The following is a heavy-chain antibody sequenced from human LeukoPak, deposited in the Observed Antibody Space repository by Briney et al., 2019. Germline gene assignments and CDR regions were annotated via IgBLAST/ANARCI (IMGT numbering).Heavy chain of an antibody. CDR1: GGSISSGSYY. CDR2: IYTSGST. Sequence: SQTLSLTCTVSGGSISSGSYYWSWIRQPAGKGLEWIGRIYTSGSTNYNPSLKSRVTISVDTSKNQFSLKLSSVTAADTAVYYCARGFLLYSSGWLPFDYWGQGTLVTVSS. J-gene: IGHJ4*02. V-gene: IGHV4-61*02. CDR3: ARGFLLYSSGWLPFDY. D-gene: IGHD6-19*01.